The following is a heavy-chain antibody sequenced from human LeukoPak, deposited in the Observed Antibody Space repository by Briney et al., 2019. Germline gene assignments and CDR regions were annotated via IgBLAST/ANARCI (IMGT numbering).Heavy chain of an antibody. Sequence: PGGSLRLSCAASGFTFSSYSMNWVRQAPGKGLEWVSSISSSSSYIYYADSVKGRFTISRDNAKNSLYLQMNSLRAEDTAVYYCARDSITIFGVVHHYYYYMDVGGKGTTVTVSS. V-gene: IGHV3-21*01. D-gene: IGHD3-3*01. CDR2: ISSSSSYI. CDR3: ARDSITIFGVVHHYYYYMDV. J-gene: IGHJ6*03. CDR1: GFTFSSYS.